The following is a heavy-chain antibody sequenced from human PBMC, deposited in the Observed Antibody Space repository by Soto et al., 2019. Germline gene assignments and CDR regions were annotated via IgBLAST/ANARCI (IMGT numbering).Heavy chain of an antibody. Sequence: QITLKESGPPLVNPTQTLTLTCTFSGFSLRTSGVGVGWFRQPPGKALEWLALIYWDDDKRYLPSLRSRLTITNDTSKNQVVLRMTNMRAVGTGTDYCAQTRTLMWNEVADWGQGTLVTVSS. V-gene: IGHV2-5*02. D-gene: IGHD1-1*01. CDR1: GFSLRTSGVG. J-gene: IGHJ4*02. CDR3: AQTRTLMWNEVAD. CDR2: IYWDDDK.